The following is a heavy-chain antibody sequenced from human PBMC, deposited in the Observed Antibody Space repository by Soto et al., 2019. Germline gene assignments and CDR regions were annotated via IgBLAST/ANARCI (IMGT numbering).Heavy chain of an antibody. J-gene: IGHJ5*02. V-gene: IGHV1-18*04. Sequence: ASVKVSCKTSGYPFTNYVISWVRQAPGQGLEWMGWISPYNGNTNYAQKFQGRVTMTTDTSTATAYMELRSLRSDDTAVYYCAREKNRSGIDPWGQATLVTVSS. CDR2: ISPYNGNT. D-gene: IGHD1-26*01. CDR1: GYPFTNYV. CDR3: AREKNRSGIDP.